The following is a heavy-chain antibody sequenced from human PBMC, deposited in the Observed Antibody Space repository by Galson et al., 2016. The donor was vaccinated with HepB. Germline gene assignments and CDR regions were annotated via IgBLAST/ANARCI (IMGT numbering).Heavy chain of an antibody. CDR1: GFTVSNNY. J-gene: IGHJ6*02. CDR2: ISHTGTT. V-gene: IGHV4-34*01. Sequence: LRLSCAASGFTVSNNYMSWVRPPPGKGLEWIGEISHTGTTNYNPSLTSRVTFSVDTSKNQFSLSLISVTAADTAVYYCARLYHYDYIWGTYRGGFYGMDVWGQGTTVTVSS. D-gene: IGHD3-16*02. CDR3: ARLYHYDYIWGTYRGGFYGMDV.